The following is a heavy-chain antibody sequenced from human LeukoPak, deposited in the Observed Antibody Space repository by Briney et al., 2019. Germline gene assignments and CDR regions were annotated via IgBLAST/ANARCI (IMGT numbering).Heavy chain of an antibody. CDR1: TFTFSSDS. CDR2: ISSSSDYI. J-gene: IGHJ4*02. CDR3: ARDSGSSWREGLNY. V-gene: IGHV3-21*01. Sequence: GGSLRLSCAASTFTFSSDSMNWVRQAPGKGLEWVSSISSSSDYIYYADSVKGRFTIARDNAKNSLFLQMNSLRVEDSAVYYCARDSGSSWREGLNYWGQGTLVTVSS. D-gene: IGHD6-13*01.